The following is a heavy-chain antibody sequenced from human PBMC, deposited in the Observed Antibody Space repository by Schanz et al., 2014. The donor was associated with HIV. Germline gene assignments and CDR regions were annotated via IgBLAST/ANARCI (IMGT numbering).Heavy chain of an antibody. J-gene: IGHJ6*02. CDR2: ISYDGRNK. D-gene: IGHD3-22*01. V-gene: IGHV3-30*18. Sequence: QVQLVESGGGVAQPGRSLRLSCAASGFTFSTYGMHWVRQAPGKGLEWVAVISYDGRNKYYADSVKGRFTISRDNSKNTLYLQLKSLRAEGRAVYYCAKDRNYYDDRYIGKGNYYYYYGMDVWGQGTTVTVSS. CDR3: AKDRNYYDDRYIGKGNYYYYYGMDV. CDR1: GFTFSTYG.